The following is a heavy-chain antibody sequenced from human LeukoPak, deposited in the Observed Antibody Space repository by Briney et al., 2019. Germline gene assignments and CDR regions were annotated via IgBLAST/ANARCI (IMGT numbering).Heavy chain of an antibody. CDR2: FHYSGST. V-gene: IGHV4-38-2*01. CDR3: ARGFWSRYYDY. D-gene: IGHD2-8*02. J-gene: IGHJ4*02. Sequence: GSLRLSCAASGFTFSSYEMNWVRQAPGKGLEWIGSFHYSGSTSYNPSLKSRVTISVDSSKNQFSLRLSSVTAADTAVYYCARGFWSRYYDYWGQGTLVTVSS. CDR1: GFTFSSYE.